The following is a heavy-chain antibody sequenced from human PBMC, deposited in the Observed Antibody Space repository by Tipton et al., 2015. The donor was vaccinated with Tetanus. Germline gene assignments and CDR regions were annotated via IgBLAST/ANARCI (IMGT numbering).Heavy chain of an antibody. CDR1: GFTFSSYA. V-gene: IGHV3-30-3*01. Sequence: SLRLSCAASGFTFSSYAMHWVRQAPGKGLEWVAVISYDGSNKYYADSVKGRFTISRDNSKNTLYLQMNSLRAEDTAVYYCARERPRFGEYHGRYGMDVWGQGTTVTVSS. D-gene: IGHD3-10*01. J-gene: IGHJ6*02. CDR2: ISYDGSNK. CDR3: ARERPRFGEYHGRYGMDV.